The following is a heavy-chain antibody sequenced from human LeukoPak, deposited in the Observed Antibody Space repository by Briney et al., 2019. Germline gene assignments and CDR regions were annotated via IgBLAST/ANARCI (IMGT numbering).Heavy chain of an antibody. CDR1: GGSISSYY. V-gene: IGHV4-59*13. D-gene: IGHD1-26*01. CDR3: AKDDGSRSYSVY. J-gene: IGHJ4*02. Sequence: PSETLSLTCTVSGGSISSYYWSWIRQPPGKGLAWMGYMYHSGSTSYNRSLTSRVPISVDTSKNQFAFKLSSATAADTTVYYCAKDDGSRSYSVYWGQGTLVTVSS. CDR2: MYHSGST.